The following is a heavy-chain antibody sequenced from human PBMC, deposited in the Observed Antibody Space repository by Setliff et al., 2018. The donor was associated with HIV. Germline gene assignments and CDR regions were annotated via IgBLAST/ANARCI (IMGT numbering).Heavy chain of an antibody. CDR1: GFTFSSYE. CDR3: AILDVDTTMVIYYGMDV. CDR2: ISSSGSTV. D-gene: IGHD5-18*01. V-gene: IGHV3-48*03. Sequence: GGSLRLSCTASGFTFSSYEMNWVRQAPGKGLEWVSYISSSGSTVYYADSAKGRFTISRDNAKNSLYLQMNSLRAEDTAVYYCAILDVDTTMVIYYGMDVWGQGTTVTVSS. J-gene: IGHJ6*02.